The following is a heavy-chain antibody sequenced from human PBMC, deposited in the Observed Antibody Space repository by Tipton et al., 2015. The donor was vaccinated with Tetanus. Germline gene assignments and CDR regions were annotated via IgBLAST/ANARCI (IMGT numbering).Heavy chain of an antibody. V-gene: IGHV5-51*01. D-gene: IGHD2-15*01. CDR2: VFPGDSDT. Sequence: QLVQSGAEVKKPGESLKISCKASGYFFNNYWIAWVRQRPGSGLEWMGNVFPGDSDTRYSPSLQGQVTISADKFVTTAYLQLSGLRASDTATYYCARISGGRFWYLVLWGRGTLVTVSS. J-gene: IGHJ2*01. CDR3: ARISGGRFWYLVL. CDR1: GYFFNNYW.